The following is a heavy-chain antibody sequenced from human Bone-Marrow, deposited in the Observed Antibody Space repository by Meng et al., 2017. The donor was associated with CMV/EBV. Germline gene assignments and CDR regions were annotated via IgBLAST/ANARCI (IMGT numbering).Heavy chain of an antibody. J-gene: IGHJ6*02. CDR2: INHSGST. Sequence: SETLSLTCAVYGGSFSGYYWSWIRQPPGKGLEWIGEINHSGSTNYNPSLKSRVTISVDTSKNQFSLKLSPVTAADTAVYYCASNRVAAAGPSGMDVWGQGTTVTVSS. V-gene: IGHV4-34*01. D-gene: IGHD6-13*01. CDR3: ASNRVAAAGPSGMDV. CDR1: GGSFSGYY.